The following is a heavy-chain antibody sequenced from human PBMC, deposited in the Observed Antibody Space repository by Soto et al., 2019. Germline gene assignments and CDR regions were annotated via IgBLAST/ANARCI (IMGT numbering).Heavy chain of an antibody. CDR1: GGSFSSYY. D-gene: IGHD4-17*01. V-gene: IGHV4-59*01. CDR3: ARSMTTVDYFDY. Sequence: SETLSLTCAVYGGSFSSYYWGWVRQPPGKGLEWFGYIYYSGSTNYNPSLKSRVTISVDTSKNQFSLKLSSVTAAVTAVYYCARSMTTVDYFDYWGQGTLVTVSS. CDR2: IYYSGST. J-gene: IGHJ4*02.